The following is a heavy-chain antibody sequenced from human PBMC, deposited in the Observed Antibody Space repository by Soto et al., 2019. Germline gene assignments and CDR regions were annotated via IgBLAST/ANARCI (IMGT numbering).Heavy chain of an antibody. D-gene: IGHD2-2*01. CDR2: ISGSGGST. V-gene: IGHV3-23*01. CDR3: ARGTTIVVPAALFR. CDR1: GFTFSSYA. J-gene: IGHJ4*02. Sequence: PGGSLRLSCAASGFTFSSYAMNWVRQAPGKGLEWVSAISGSGGSTYYADSVKGRFTISRDNSKNTLYLQMNSLRAEDTAVYYCARGTTIVVPAALFRWGQGTLVTVSS.